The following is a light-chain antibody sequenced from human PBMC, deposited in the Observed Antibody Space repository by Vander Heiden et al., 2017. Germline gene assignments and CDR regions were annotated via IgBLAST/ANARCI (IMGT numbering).Light chain of an antibody. J-gene: IGLJ3*02. V-gene: IGLV1-47*01. Sequence: QSVLTQPPSASGTPGPRVTISCSGSSSNIGSNYVYWYQQLPGTAPKLLIYRNNQRPSGVPDRFSGSKSGPSASLAISGLRSEDEADYYCAAWDDSLSGRVFGGGTKLTVL. CDR2: RNN. CDR3: AAWDDSLSGRV. CDR1: SSNIGSNY.